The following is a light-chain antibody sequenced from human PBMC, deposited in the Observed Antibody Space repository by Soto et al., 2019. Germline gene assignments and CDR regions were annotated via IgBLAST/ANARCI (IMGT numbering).Light chain of an antibody. V-gene: IGKV3-20*01. CDR1: QSVSSNF. CDR2: GAS. J-gene: IGKJ1*01. CDR3: QQYGISPRT. Sequence: EIVLTQSPGTLSLSPGESATLSCRASQSVSSNFLAWFQQKPGQAPRLLIYGASSRATGIPDRFNGSGSGTDFTLTISRLEPEDFAVYYCQQYGISPRTFGQGTKVEIK.